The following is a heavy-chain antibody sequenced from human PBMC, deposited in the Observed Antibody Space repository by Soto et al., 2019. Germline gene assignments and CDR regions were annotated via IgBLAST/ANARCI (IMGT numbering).Heavy chain of an antibody. D-gene: IGHD3-3*01. CDR1: GFSFSNYA. CDR2: ISGAGETT. Sequence: EVQLLESGGGLVQPGGSLRLSCAASGFSFSNYAMNWVRQAPGKGLELVSFISGAGETTNYADSVKGRFTISRDNSKNTLNLQMHSLRPEDTAFYCCAKWEDDFWIGYSDYWGQGTLVTVSS. CDR3: AKWEDDFWIGYSDY. J-gene: IGHJ4*02. V-gene: IGHV3-23*01.